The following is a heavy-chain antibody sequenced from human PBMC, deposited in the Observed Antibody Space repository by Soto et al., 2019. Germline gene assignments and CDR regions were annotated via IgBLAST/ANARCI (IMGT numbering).Heavy chain of an antibody. CDR3: ARLYCSASSCYSVGAFDI. D-gene: IGHD2-15*01. J-gene: IGHJ3*02. CDR2: IWFDGSDK. Sequence: GGSRRRSCAASGFTFSSYVMHWVGQAPGKGLEWVALIWFDGSDKYYTESVKGRFTISRDNSKSTLYLQMNSLRAEDTAVYYCARLYCSASSCYSVGAFDIRGQGTMVTVSS. V-gene: IGHV3-33*01. CDR1: GFTFSSYV.